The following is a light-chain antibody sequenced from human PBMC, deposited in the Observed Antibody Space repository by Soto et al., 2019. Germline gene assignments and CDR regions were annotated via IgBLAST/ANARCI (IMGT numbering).Light chain of an antibody. V-gene: IGKV3-15*01. CDR2: GTS. CDR3: QQYKYWPRT. J-gene: IGKJ1*01. CDR1: QSVSSN. Sequence: EIVMTQSPATLSVSPGERATLSRRASQSVSSNLAWYQQKPGQAPRLLIYGTSTRATDIPARFSGSGSGTEFTLTISSLQSEDFAVYFCQQYKYWPRTFGQGTKVEIK.